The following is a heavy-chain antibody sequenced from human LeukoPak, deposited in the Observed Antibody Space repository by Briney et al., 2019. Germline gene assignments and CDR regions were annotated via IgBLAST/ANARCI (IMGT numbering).Heavy chain of an antibody. Sequence: ASVKDSCKASGYTFTSYGISWVRQAPGQGLEWMGWISAYNGNTNYAQKLQGRVTVTTDTSTSTAYMELRSLRSDDTAVYYCARDEPKWSFRFDPWGQGTLVTVSS. V-gene: IGHV1-18*01. CDR2: ISAYNGNT. J-gene: IGHJ5*02. CDR3: ARDEPKWSFRFDP. D-gene: IGHD1-14*01. CDR1: GYTFTSYG.